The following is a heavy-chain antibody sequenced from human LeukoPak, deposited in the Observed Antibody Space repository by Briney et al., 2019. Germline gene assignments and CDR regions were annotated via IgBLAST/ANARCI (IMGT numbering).Heavy chain of an antibody. J-gene: IGHJ3*02. CDR2: ISSSSSYT. CDR3: ARGAKGAFDI. Sequence: GSLRLSCAASGFTFSDYYMSWIRQAPGKGLEWVSYISSSSSYTNYADSVKGRFTVSRDNAKNSLYLQMNSLRAEDTAVYYCARGAKGAFDIWGQGTMVTVSS. CDR1: GFTFSDYY. V-gene: IGHV3-11*05.